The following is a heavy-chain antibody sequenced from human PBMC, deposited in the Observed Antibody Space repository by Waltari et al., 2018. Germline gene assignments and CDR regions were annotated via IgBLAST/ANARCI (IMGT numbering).Heavy chain of an antibody. CDR1: GFTVSSNY. V-gene: IGHV3-53*02. J-gene: IGHJ4*02. CDR2: IYSGGST. D-gene: IGHD2-15*01. CDR3: ARGAVDAREALFDY. Sequence: EVQLVETGGGLIQPGGSLRLSCAASGFTVSSNYMSWVRQAPGKGLEWVSFIYSGGSTYYADSVKGRFTISRDNSKNTLYLQMNSLRAEDTAVYYCARGAVDAREALFDYWGQGTLVTVSS.